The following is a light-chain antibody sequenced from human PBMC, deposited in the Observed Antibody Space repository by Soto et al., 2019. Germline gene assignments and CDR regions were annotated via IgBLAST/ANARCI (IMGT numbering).Light chain of an antibody. CDR3: QQYNAYPLT. J-gene: IGKJ4*01. V-gene: IGKV1-16*02. Sequence: DIQMTQSPSSLSAFVGDRVTITCRASQGINNNLAWFQQKPGKAPKPLIYAVSSLQSGVPSNFSGSGSGTDFTLTISSLQPEDFATYYCQQYNAYPLTFGGGTKVEIK. CDR2: AVS. CDR1: QGINNN.